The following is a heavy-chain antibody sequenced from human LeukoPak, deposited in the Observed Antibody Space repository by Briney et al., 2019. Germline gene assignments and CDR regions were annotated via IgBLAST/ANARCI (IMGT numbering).Heavy chain of an antibody. Sequence: SETLSLTCSVSGGSVSSGSYYLTWIRQPPGKGLEWIGHFSYSGSTTYNPSLKSRVTISVDTSKNQFSLKLSSVTAADTAVYYRARDVALYFDLWGRGTLVTVSS. J-gene: IGHJ2*01. CDR2: FSYSGST. CDR3: ARDVALYFDL. CDR1: GGSVSSGSYY. V-gene: IGHV4-61*01.